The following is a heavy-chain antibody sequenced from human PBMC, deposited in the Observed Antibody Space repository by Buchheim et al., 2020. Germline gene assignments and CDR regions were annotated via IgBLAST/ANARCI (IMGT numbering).Heavy chain of an antibody. CDR3: AKHLLNYYDSSGYYNDAFDI. Sequence: EVQLLESGGGLVQPGGSLRLSCAASGFTFSSYAMSWVRQAPGKGLEWVSAISGSGGSTYYADSVKGRFTISRDNSKNTLYLQMNSLRAEDTAVYYCAKHLLNYYDSSGYYNDAFDIWGQGT. CDR2: ISGSGGST. J-gene: IGHJ3*02. V-gene: IGHV3-23*01. D-gene: IGHD3-22*01. CDR1: GFTFSSYA.